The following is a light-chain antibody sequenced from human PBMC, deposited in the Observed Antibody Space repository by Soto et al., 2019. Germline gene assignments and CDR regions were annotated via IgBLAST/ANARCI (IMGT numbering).Light chain of an antibody. V-gene: IGKV3-15*01. Sequence: EIVLTQSPGTLSVSPGERANLSCRASQSVSTNLAWFQQKPGQAPRLLIYGASTRATGIPARFSGSGSGTEFTLPINSLQSEELAVYYCQQSNNWPYTFGQGTKLEV. J-gene: IGKJ2*01. CDR2: GAS. CDR1: QSVSTN. CDR3: QQSNNWPYT.